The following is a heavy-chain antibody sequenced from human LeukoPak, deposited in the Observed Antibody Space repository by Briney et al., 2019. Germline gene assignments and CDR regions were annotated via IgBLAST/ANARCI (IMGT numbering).Heavy chain of an antibody. D-gene: IGHD6-19*01. V-gene: IGHV4-30-2*01. CDR3: ARTYSSGWFAFDI. J-gene: IGHJ3*02. CDR1: GGSISSGGYS. Sequence: SQTLSLTCAVSGGSISSGGYSWSWIRQPPGKGLEWIGYIYHSGSTYYNPSLKSRVTISVDRSKNQFSLKLSSVTAADTAVYYCARTYSSGWFAFDIWGQGTMVTVSS. CDR2: IYHSGST.